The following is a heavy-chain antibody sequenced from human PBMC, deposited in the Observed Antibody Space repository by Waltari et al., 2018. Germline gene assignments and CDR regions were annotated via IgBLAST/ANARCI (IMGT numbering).Heavy chain of an antibody. CDR1: GFTFSSYA. V-gene: IGHV3-23*04. Sequence: EVQLVESGGGLVQPGGSLRLSCAASGFTFSSYAMSWVRQAPGKGVEWVSAISGRGGSTYYADSVKGRFTISRDNSKNTLYLQMNSLRAEDTAVYYCAKQTDDYYYYYMDVWGKGTTVTVSS. J-gene: IGHJ6*03. CDR2: ISGRGGST. D-gene: IGHD2-21*02. CDR3: AKQTDDYYYYYMDV.